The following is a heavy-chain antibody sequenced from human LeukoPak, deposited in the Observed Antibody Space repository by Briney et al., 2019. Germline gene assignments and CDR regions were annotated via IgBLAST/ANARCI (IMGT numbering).Heavy chain of an antibody. V-gene: IGHV1-18*01. CDR2: ISAYNGNT. D-gene: IGHD3-3*01. CDR1: GYTFTSYG. J-gene: IGHJ6*02. Sequence: ASVKVSCKASGYTFTSYGISWVRQAPGQGLEWMGWISAYNGNTNYAQKLQGRVTMTTDTPTSTAYMELRSLRSDDTAVYYCAREQRTYYDFWSGYFMDVWGQGTTVTVSS. CDR3: AREQRTYYDFWSGYFMDV.